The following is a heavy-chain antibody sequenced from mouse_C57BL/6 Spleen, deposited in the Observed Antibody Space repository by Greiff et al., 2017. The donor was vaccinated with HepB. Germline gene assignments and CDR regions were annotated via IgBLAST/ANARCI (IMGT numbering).Heavy chain of an antibody. V-gene: IGHV1-18*01. J-gene: IGHJ2*01. CDR3: ARRGMVTSYYFDY. CDR1: GYTFTDYN. CDR2: INPNNGGT. Sequence: EVQLQQSGPELVKPGASVKIPCKASGYTFTDYNMDWVKQSHGKSLEWIGDINPNNGGTIYNQKFKGKATLTVDKSSSTAYMELRSLTSEDTAVYYCARRGMVTSYYFDYWGQGTTHTVSS. D-gene: IGHD2-3*01.